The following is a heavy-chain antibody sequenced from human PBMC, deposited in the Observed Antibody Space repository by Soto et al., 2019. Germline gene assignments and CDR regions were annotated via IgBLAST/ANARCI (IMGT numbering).Heavy chain of an antibody. CDR3: ARNRYGGYDFDS. Sequence: QVQLQESGPGLVKPSGTLSLTCTVSSGSITSSLWWSWVRQSPGKGLEWIGEVAQSGYIHSIPSLKSQLTISLDKSTNRFSLRLTSVTAADTAVYYCARNRYGGYDFDSWGQGSLVTVSS. V-gene: IGHV4-4*02. D-gene: IGHD5-12*01. J-gene: IGHJ4*02. CDR2: VAQSGYI. CDR1: SGSITSSLW.